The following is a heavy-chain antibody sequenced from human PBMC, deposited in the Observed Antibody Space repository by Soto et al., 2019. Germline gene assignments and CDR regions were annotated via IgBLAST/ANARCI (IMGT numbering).Heavy chain of an antibody. CDR1: GFTFSSYS. CDR2: INYKSHI. Sequence: EVQLVESGGGLVKPGGSLRLSCAASGFTFSSYSMNWVRQAPGKGLEWVSSINYKSHIDYADSVKGRFTISRDNAKNSLYLQMTSLRAEDTAVYCCARDLIYAGYYYYMDVWGIGTTVTVSS. CDR3: ARDLIYAGYYYYMDV. D-gene: IGHD3-10*01. V-gene: IGHV3-21*01. J-gene: IGHJ6*03.